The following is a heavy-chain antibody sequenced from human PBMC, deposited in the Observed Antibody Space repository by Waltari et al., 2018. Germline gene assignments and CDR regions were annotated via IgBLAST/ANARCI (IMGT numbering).Heavy chain of an antibody. D-gene: IGHD4-17*01. CDR1: GASVSSRIHY. J-gene: IGHJ4*02. V-gene: IGHV4-39*07. Sequence: QLQLQESGPGLVKPSETLSLTCTVSGASVSSRIHYWGWIRQSPGTGLEWIGSITHSGSSYYNPSLRSRVTLLVDTSKNQFSLRVNSVTAADMALYYGARHMTTVTTSSFDYWGQGALVTVSS. CDR3: ARHMTTVTTSSFDY. CDR2: ITHSGSS.